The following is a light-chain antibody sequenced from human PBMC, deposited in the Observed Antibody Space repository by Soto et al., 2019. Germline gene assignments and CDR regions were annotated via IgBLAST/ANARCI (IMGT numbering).Light chain of an antibody. J-gene: IGKJ4*01. Sequence: DVQLTQSPSSLSASVGDRVTITCRASQGINNYLSWYQQKQGKVPNLLIYAASTLQSGVPSRFSGSGSGTDFTLTISSRQPEDVATYYCRKFNGGPTFGGGTKVEI. CDR3: RKFNGGPT. CDR1: QGINNY. V-gene: IGKV1-27*01. CDR2: AAS.